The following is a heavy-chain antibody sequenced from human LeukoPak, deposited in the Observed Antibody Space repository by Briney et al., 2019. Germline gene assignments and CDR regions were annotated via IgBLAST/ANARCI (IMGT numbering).Heavy chain of an antibody. J-gene: IGHJ3*02. Sequence: GSLRLSCAASGFTFSSYAMSWVRQAPGKGLEWVSAIRGSGGSTYYADSVKGRFTISRDNSKNTLYLQMNSLRAEDTAVYYCAKGPYCSSTSCYWHDAFDIWGQGTMVTVSS. CDR1: GFTFSSYA. CDR2: IRGSGGST. V-gene: IGHV3-23*01. CDR3: AKGPYCSSTSCYWHDAFDI. D-gene: IGHD2-2*01.